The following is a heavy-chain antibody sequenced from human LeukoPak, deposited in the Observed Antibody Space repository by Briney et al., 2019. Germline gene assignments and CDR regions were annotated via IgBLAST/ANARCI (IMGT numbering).Heavy chain of an antibody. CDR2: IYHSGST. J-gene: IGHJ4*02. CDR3: ARRGSGSVGSGLDY. Sequence: SETLSLTCAVSGGSIRSSNWWSWVRQPPGNGLGWIGEIYHSGSTNYNPSLKSRVTISGDKSKNQFSLKLSSVTAADTAVYYCARRGSGSVGSGLDYWGQGTLVTVSS. CDR1: GGSIRSSNW. V-gene: IGHV4-4*02. D-gene: IGHD1-26*01.